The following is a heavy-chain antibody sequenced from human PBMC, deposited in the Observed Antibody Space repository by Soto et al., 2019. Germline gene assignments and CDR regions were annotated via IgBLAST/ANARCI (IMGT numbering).Heavy chain of an antibody. CDR3: AKELAAAGHNWFDP. CDR2: ISGSGGST. CDR1: GFTFSSYA. Sequence: GGSLRLASAASGFTFSSYAVSWVRQAPGKGLEWVSAISGSGGSTYYADSVKGRFTISRDNSKNTLYLQMNSLRAEDTAVYYCAKELAAAGHNWFDPWGQGTLVTVPS. V-gene: IGHV3-23*01. D-gene: IGHD6-13*01. J-gene: IGHJ5*02.